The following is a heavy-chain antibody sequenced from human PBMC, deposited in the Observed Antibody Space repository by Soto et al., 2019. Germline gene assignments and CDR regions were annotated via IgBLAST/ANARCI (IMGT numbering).Heavy chain of an antibody. Sequence: QITLKESGPPLVKPTQTLTLTCTFSGFSLSTSGVGVGWIRQPPGKALEWLALIHWDDDKRYSPSLKSRLTSTKDTPKNQVVLTMTNMDPVDTATYYCAHTYCSGGSCYSSYWGQGTLVTVSS. CDR2: IHWDDDK. V-gene: IGHV2-5*02. D-gene: IGHD2-15*01. CDR3: AHTYCSGGSCYSSY. CDR1: GFSLSTSGVG. J-gene: IGHJ4*02.